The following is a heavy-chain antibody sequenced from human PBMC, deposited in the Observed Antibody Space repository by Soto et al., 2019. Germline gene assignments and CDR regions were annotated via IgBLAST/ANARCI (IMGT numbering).Heavy chain of an antibody. D-gene: IGHD4-17*01. CDR1: GYTFTSYG. CDR2: ISAYNGNT. CDR3: ASTSPLFDYGDAFDI. Sequence: ASVKVSCKASGYTFTSYGISWVRQAPGQGLEWMGWISAYNGNTNYAQKLQGRVTMTTDTSTSTAYMELRSLRSDDTAVYYCASTSPLFDYGDAFDIWGQGTMVTVSS. J-gene: IGHJ3*02. V-gene: IGHV1-18*01.